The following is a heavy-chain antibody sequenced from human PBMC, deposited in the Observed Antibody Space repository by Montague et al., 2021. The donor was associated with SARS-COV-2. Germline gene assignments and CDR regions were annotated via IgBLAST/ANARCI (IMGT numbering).Heavy chain of an antibody. CDR1: GGSISSFY. V-gene: IGHV4-59*08. Sequence: SETLSLTCTASGGSISSFYWSWFRQPPGKGLEWIGYISDSGSTNYNPSLTSRVTMSVDTSKNQFSLKVNSVTAADTAVYYCARHYSATLPAAYWGQGTLVTVSS. J-gene: IGHJ4*02. CDR3: ARHYSATLPAAY. D-gene: IGHD2-15*01. CDR2: ISDSGST.